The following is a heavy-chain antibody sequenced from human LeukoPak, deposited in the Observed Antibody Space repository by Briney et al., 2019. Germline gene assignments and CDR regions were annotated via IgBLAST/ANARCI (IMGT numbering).Heavy chain of an antibody. CDR1: GFTFSGAA. J-gene: IGHJ4*02. V-gene: IGHV3-73*01. CDR2: IRTKPNNYAT. Sequence: GGSLRPSCAASGFTFSGAAIHWVRQASGKGLEWVGRIRTKPNNYATAYAASVQGRFTISRDDSKNTAYLQMSSLRTEDTALYYCTTFPGAVAPEGNYWGQGTLVSVSS. CDR3: TTFPGAVAPEGNY. D-gene: IGHD2-15*01.